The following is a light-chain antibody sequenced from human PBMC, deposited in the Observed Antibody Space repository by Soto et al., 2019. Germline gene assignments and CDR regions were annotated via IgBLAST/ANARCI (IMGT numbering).Light chain of an antibody. J-gene: IGLJ1*01. CDR3: SSYTGGSTSYV. CDR2: DVS. V-gene: IGLV2-14*03. CDR1: SSDVGAYKY. Sequence: QSVLTQPASVSGSPGQSITISCTGTSSDVGAYKYVSWHQQHPGKAPKLMIYDVSDRPSGVSDRFSGSKSGNTASLTISVLKAEDEADYYCSSYTGGSTSYVFGTGTKVTVL.